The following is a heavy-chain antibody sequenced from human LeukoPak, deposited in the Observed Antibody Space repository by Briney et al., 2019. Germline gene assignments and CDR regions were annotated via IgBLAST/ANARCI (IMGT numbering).Heavy chain of an antibody. CDR3: ARPPRDPSYYYYMDV. J-gene: IGHJ6*03. CDR1: GYTFTSYY. V-gene: IGHV1-46*01. Sequence: ASVKVSCKASGYTFTSYYMHWVRQAPGQGLEWMGIINPSGGSTSYAQKFQGRVTMTRDASTSTVYMELSSLRSEDTAVYYCARPPRDPSYYYYMDVWGKGTTVTVSS. CDR2: INPSGGST.